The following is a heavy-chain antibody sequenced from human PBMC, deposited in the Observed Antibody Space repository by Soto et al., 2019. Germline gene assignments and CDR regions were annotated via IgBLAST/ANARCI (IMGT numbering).Heavy chain of an antibody. D-gene: IGHD3-22*01. CDR1: GGPISSSGYY. V-gene: IGHV4-31*03. CDR3: AREAYDSSGYYLLN. J-gene: IGHJ4*02. CDR2: IYYSGST. Sequence: SETLSLTCTVSGGPISSSGYYWSWIRQHPGKGLEWIGYIYYSGSTYYNPSLKSRVTISVDTSKNQFSLKLSSVTAADTAVYYCAREAYDSSGYYLLNWGQGTLVTVSS.